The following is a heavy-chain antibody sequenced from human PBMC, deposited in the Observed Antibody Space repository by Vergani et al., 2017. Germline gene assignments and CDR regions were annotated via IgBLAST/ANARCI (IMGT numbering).Heavy chain of an antibody. CDR3: ARRGRYCSSTSCYGGDYYYGMDV. J-gene: IGHJ6*02. V-gene: IGHV5-51*01. CDR2: IYPGDSDT. D-gene: IGHD2-2*01. CDR1: GYSFTSYW. Sequence: EVQLVQSGAEVKKPGESLKISCKGSGYSFTSYWIGWVRQMPGKGLEWMGIIYPGDSDTRYSPSFQGQVTIPADKSISTAYLQWSNLKASDTAMYYCARRGRYCSSTSCYGGDYYYGMDVWGQGTTVTVSS.